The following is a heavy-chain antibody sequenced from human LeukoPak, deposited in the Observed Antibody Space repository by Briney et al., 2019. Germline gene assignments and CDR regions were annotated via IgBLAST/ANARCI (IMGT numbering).Heavy chain of an antibody. CDR2: IYGDGSFT. CDR3: ARDHYGDHYFDY. CDR1: GFTFSNFW. Sequence: GGSLRPSCAASGFTFSNFWMHWVRQAPGKGLVWVALIYGDGSFTRYADSVKGRFTISRDNAKNSLYLQMNSLRAEDTAVYYCARDHYGDHYFDYWGQGTLVTVSS. J-gene: IGHJ4*02. V-gene: IGHV3-74*01. D-gene: IGHD4-17*01.